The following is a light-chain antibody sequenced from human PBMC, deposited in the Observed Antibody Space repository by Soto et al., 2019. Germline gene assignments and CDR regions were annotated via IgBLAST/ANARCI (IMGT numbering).Light chain of an antibody. CDR3: QQYGVSTRT. V-gene: IGKV3-20*01. CDR2: GAS. J-gene: IGKJ1*01. CDR1: PNVDSNY. Sequence: ELVWTQSPGTLSLSQGARATLSCRASPNVDSNYLAWYQQKAGQAPRLIIFGASGRATGIPDRFSGSGSGTDFTLTISSLEPEDCAVYDCQQYGVSTRTFGQGTKFDIK.